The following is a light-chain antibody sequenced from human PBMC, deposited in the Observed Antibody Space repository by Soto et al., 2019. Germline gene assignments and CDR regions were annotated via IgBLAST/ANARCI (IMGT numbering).Light chain of an antibody. CDR1: SRHSFYD. CDR3: ESWESDTRV. CDR2: VEGSGNY. Sequence: QLVLTQPSYASASLGSSVSLTCTLSSRHSFYDIAWHQQRPGTAPRYLMKVEGSGNYDKGSGIPERFSGSSSGADRYLTISNLRSEDEGDYYCESWESDTRVFGGGTKLTVL. V-gene: IGLV4-60*03. J-gene: IGLJ3*02.